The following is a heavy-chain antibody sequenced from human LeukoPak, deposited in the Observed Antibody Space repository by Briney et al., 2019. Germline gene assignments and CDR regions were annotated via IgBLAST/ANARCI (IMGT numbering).Heavy chain of an antibody. D-gene: IGHD3-16*01. J-gene: IGHJ3*02. CDR1: GFTFSSYA. CDR3: ARGDLHYHDSTRRGFDI. CDR2: ISHSGGTT. V-gene: IGHV3-23*01. Sequence: GGSLRLSCAASGFTFSSYAMSWVRQAPGKGPEWVSAISHSGGTTYYADSVKGRFTITRDNSKNTLYLQMNSLRAEDTAVYYCARGDLHYHDSTRRGFDIWGQGTMVTVSS.